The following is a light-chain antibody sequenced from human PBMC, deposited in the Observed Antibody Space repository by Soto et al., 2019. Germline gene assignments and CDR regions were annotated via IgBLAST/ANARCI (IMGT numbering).Light chain of an antibody. J-gene: IGLJ1*01. V-gene: IGLV2-11*01. CDR2: DVN. CDR3: RSYAGGYTFDV. Sequence: QSALTQPRSVSGSPGQSVAISCTGTNSDVGGYNYVSWYQQYPGKAPKLMIYDVNKRPSGVPDRFSGSKSGNTASLTISGLQAEDEADYYCRSYAGGYTFDVFGTGTKLNVL. CDR1: NSDVGGYNY.